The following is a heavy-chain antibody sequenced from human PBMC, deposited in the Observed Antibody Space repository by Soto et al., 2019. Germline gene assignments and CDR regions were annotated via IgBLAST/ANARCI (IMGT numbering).Heavy chain of an antibody. V-gene: IGHV4-31*03. CDR2: ISSSRST. CDR3: TRGDY. J-gene: IGHJ4*02. Sequence: QVQLQESGPGLVKPSQTLSLTCTVSGDSMTTVGYYWTWIRQHPGQGLEWIGFISSSRSTYYSSSLKRRVAISAATSKNQFSLTLNSVTAADTAVYYCTRGDYWGQGTLVTVSS. CDR1: GDSMTTVGYY.